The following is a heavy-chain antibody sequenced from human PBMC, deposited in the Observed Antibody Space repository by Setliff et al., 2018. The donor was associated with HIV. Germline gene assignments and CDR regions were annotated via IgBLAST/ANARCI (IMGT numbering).Heavy chain of an antibody. CDR1: GASISGYY. CDR2: IETSGGNI. J-gene: IGHJ3*02. V-gene: IGHV4-4*07. CDR3: ARDGVWSSGLDAFDI. Sequence: TSETLSLTCTVSGASISGYYWSWIRQAAGKGLEWIGRIETSGGNIDSNPSFKSRVTMSGDTPKNQFSLKLGSVTAADTAVYYCARDGVWSSGLDAFDIWGQGTMVTVSS. D-gene: IGHD3-22*01.